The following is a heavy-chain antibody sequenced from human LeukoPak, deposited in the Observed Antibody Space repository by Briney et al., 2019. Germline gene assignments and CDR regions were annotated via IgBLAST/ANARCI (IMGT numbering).Heavy chain of an antibody. CDR3: SCDPEGTTVFDY. CDR1: VGSISSYY. Sequence: SETLSLTCTVSVGSISSYYWNCIRQPPGKGLEWIGYIYYSGSTNYNPSLKSRVTMSVDTSKNQFSLTLTSVTAADTAEYYCSCDPEGTTVFDYWGQGTLVTVSS. J-gene: IGHJ4*02. CDR2: IYYSGST. V-gene: IGHV4-59*12. D-gene: IGHD1-7*01.